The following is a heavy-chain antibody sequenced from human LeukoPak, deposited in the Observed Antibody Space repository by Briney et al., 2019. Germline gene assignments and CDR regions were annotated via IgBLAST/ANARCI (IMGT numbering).Heavy chain of an antibody. CDR3: ASGFLTIFGRVTXMDX. D-gene: IGHD3-3*01. CDR1: GYTFTSYG. V-gene: IGHV1-69*13. Sequence: GASVKVSCKASGYTFTSYGISWVRQAPGQGLEWMGGIIPIFGTANYAQKFQGRVTITADESTSTAYMELSSLRSEDTAVYYGASGFLTIFGRVTXMDXWGKGXTVTVS. J-gene: IGHJ6*03. CDR2: IIPIFGTA.